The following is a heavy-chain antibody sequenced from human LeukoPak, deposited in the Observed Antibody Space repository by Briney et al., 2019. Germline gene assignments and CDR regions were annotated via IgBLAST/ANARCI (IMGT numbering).Heavy chain of an antibody. CDR1: GFAFDDYT. V-gene: IGHV3-48*03. D-gene: IGHD3-10*02. Sequence: GGSLRLSCAASGFAFDDYTMHWVRQAPGKGLEWVSYISSSGSTIYYADSVKGRFTISRDNAKNSLYLQMNSLRAEDTAVYYCAELGITMIGGVWGKGTTVTISS. CDR3: AELGITMIGGV. J-gene: IGHJ6*04. CDR2: ISSSGSTI.